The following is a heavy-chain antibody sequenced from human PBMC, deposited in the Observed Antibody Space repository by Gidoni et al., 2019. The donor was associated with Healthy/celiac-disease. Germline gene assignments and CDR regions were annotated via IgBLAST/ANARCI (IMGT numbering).Heavy chain of an antibody. CDR2: IYTSGST. D-gene: IGHD3-22*01. Sequence: QVQLQESGPGLVKPSQTLSLTCTVSGGSISSGSYYWSWIRQPAGKGLEWIGRIYTSGSTNYNPSLKSRVTISVDTSKNQFSLKLSSVTAADTAVYYCARHPNYYDSSGYPEDWGQGTLVTVSS. V-gene: IGHV4-61*02. CDR3: ARHPNYYDSSGYPED. J-gene: IGHJ4*02. CDR1: GGSISSGSYY.